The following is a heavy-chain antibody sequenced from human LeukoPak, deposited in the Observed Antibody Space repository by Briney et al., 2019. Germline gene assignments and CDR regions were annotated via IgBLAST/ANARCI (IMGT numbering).Heavy chain of an antibody. D-gene: IGHD5-18*01. CDR1: GGSISSSSFY. CDR2: IYYTGIT. V-gene: IGHV4-39*01. CDR3: ARHRGYRNPADS. Sequence: SETLSLTCTVSGGSISSSSFYWGWIRQSPGKGLECLGSIYYTGITYYNPSLKSRLTISVDTSKRQFSLKLSSVTAADTAVYYCARHRGYRNPADSCGQGTLVTVSS. J-gene: IGHJ4*02.